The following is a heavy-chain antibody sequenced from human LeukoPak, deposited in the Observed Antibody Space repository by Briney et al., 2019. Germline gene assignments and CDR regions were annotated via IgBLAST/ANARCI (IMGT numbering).Heavy chain of an antibody. CDR2: IYPGDSDI. Sequence: GESLKISCKGSGYSFSCYWIGWVRQMPGKGLEWVGIIYPGDSDIRYSPSFQGQVTISVDKSMTTAYLQWSSLKASDTAMYYCGRGARAAFDIWGQGTMVTVSS. CDR3: GRGARAAFDI. CDR1: GYSFSCYW. V-gene: IGHV5-51*01. J-gene: IGHJ3*02. D-gene: IGHD1-26*01.